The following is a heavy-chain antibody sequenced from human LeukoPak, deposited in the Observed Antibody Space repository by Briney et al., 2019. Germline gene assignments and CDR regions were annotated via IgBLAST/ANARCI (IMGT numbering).Heavy chain of an antibody. CDR1: GGSFSGYY. CDR3: ASGYYGSGID. Sequence: PSENLSLTCAVYGGSFSGYYWSWIRQPPGKGLEWIGEINHSGSTNYNPSLKSRVTISVDTSKNQFSLKLSSVTAADTAVYYCASGYYGSGIDWGQGTLVTVSS. J-gene: IGHJ4*02. D-gene: IGHD3-10*01. CDR2: INHSGST. V-gene: IGHV4-34*01.